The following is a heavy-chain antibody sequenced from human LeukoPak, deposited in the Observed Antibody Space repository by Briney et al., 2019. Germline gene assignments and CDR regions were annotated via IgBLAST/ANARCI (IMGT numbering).Heavy chain of an antibody. V-gene: IGHV1-2*02. CDR2: INPNSGGT. Sequence: VASVKVSCKASGYTFTGYYMHWVRQAPGQGLEWMGWINPNSGGTNYAQKFQGRFIMTRSPYINTAYMELSKLTSEDTAVYYCVRGQSSGWYWFDLWGQGTLVTVPS. CDR3: VRGQSSGWYWFDL. CDR1: GYTFTGYY. D-gene: IGHD6-19*01. J-gene: IGHJ5*02.